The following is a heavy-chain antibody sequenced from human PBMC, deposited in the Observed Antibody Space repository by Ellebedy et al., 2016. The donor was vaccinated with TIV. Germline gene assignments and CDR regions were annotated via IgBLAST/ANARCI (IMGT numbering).Heavy chain of an antibody. D-gene: IGHD2-15*01. V-gene: IGHV3-49*03. CDR2: IRSKAYGGTT. Sequence: GESLKISXTASGFTFGDYAMSWFRQAPGKGLEWVGFIRSKAYGGTTEYAASVKGRFTISRDDSKSIAYLQMNSLKTEDTAVYYCTRGSYGPTSSRLESTYSSWGQGTLVTVSS. J-gene: IGHJ5*02. CDR3: TRGSYGPTSSRLESTYSS. CDR1: GFTFGDYA.